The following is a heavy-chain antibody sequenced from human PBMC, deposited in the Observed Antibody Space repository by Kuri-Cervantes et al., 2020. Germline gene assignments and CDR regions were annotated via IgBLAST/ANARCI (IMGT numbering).Heavy chain of an antibody. V-gene: IGHV3-9*01. CDR1: GFTFDDYA. CDR2: ISWNSGSI. J-gene: IGHJ4*02. CDR3: ARGTFWSGYWGEDY. D-gene: IGHD3-3*01. Sequence: GGSLRLSCAASGFTFDDYAMHWVRQAPGKGLEWVSGISWNSGSIGYADSVKGRFTISRDNAKNSLYLQMNSLRAEDTAVYYCARGTFWSGYWGEDYWGQGTLVTVSS.